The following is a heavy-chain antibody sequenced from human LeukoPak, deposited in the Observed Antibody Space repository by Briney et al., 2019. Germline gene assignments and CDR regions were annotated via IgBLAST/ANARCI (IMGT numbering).Heavy chain of an antibody. CDR1: GGSISSYY. V-gene: IGHV4-59*01. CDR3: ARDVAAAGEYYYSYGMDV. J-gene: IGHJ6*02. D-gene: IGHD6-13*01. CDR2: IYYSGST. Sequence: PSETLSLTCTVSGGSISSYYWSWIRQPPGKGLEWIGYIYYSGSTHYNPSLKSRAAISVDTSKNHFSLKLSSVTAADTAVYYCARDVAAAGEYYYSYGMDVWGQGTTVTVSS.